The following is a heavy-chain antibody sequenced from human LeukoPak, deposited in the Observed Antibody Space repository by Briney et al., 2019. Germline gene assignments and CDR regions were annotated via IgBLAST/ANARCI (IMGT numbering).Heavy chain of an antibody. CDR1: GFTFSSYG. D-gene: IGHD6-19*01. CDR3: ARDLAVAGPAPFDY. Sequence: GGSLRLSCAASGFTFSSYGMHWVRQAPGKGLEWVAVIWYDGSNKYYANSVKGRFTISRDNSKNTLYLQMNSLRAEDTAVYYCARDLAVAGPAPFDYWGQGTLVTVSS. J-gene: IGHJ4*02. CDR2: IWYDGSNK. V-gene: IGHV3-33*01.